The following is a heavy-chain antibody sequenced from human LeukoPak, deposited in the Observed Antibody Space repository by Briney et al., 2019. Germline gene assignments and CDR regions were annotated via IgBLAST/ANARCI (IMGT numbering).Heavy chain of an antibody. V-gene: IGHV4-30-2*01. CDR3: ARVGSTTELDY. D-gene: IGHD4-17*01. J-gene: IGHJ4*02. Sequence: SETLSLTYAVSGGSISSGGYSWSWIRQPPGKGLEWIGYIYHSGSTYYNPSLKSRVTISVDRSKNQFSLKLSSVTAADTAVYYCARVGSTTELDYWGQGTLVTVSS. CDR1: GGSISSGGYS. CDR2: IYHSGST.